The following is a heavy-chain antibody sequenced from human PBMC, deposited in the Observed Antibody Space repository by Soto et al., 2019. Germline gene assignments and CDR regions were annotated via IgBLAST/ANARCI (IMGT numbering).Heavy chain of an antibody. Sequence: QVQLVQSGAEVKKPGSSVKVSCKASGGTFSSYAISWVRQAPGQGLEWMGGIIPIFGTANYAQKFQGRVTITAHXXTXPAYMELSSLRSEDTAVYYCARDECCPGGYSYGLDYWGQGTLVTVSS. CDR3: ARDECCPGGYSYGLDY. CDR1: GGTFSSYA. CDR2: IIPIFGTA. V-gene: IGHV1-69*12. D-gene: IGHD5-18*01. J-gene: IGHJ4*02.